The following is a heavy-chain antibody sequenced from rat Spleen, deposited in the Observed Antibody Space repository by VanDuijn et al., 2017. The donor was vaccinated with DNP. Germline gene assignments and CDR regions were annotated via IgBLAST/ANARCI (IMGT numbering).Heavy chain of an antibody. V-gene: IGHV2-6*01. CDR1: GFSLTSYT. J-gene: IGHJ2*01. CDR2: ISSSGNT. CDR3: ARRSLGRGFDY. D-gene: IGHD1-7*01. Sequence: QVQLKESGPGLVQPSQTLSLTCTVSGFSLTSYTVSWVRQPPGKGLEWIAAISSSGNTYYNSVLKSRLTINRDTSKSQVFLKMNSLQTEDTAIYFCARRSLGRGFDYWGQGVMVTVSS.